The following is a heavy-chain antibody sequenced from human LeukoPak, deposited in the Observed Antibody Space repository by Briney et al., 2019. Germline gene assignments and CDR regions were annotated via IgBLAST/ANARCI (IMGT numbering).Heavy chain of an antibody. CDR3: ARMQQLPGGHDAFDI. D-gene: IGHD6-13*01. Sequence: ASVKVSCKASGYTFTSYYMHWVRQAPGQGLEWMGIINPSGGSTSYAQKFQGRVTMTRDTSTSTVYMELSSLRSEDTAVYYCARMQQLPGGHDAFDIWGQGTMVTVSS. CDR2: INPSGGST. CDR1: GYTFTSYY. V-gene: IGHV1-46*01. J-gene: IGHJ3*02.